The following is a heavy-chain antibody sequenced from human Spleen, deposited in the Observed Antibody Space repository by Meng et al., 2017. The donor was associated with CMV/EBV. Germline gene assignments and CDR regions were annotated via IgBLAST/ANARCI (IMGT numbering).Heavy chain of an antibody. D-gene: IGHD2-2*01. CDR3: ARVSGVVVSGLCDF. V-gene: IGHV3-20*04. J-gene: IGHJ4*02. CDR2: ITWNGVGT. CDR1: GFTFDDYS. Sequence: LSLTCAASGFTFDDYSMTWVRQVPGKGLEWVSGITWNGVGTDQRDSVKGRFTISRDNTKNFLYLQMNSLRAEDTALYYCARVSGVVVSGLCDFWSQGILVTVSS.